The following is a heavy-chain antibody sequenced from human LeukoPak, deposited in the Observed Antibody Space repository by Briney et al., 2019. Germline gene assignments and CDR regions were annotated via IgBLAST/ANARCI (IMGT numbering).Heavy chain of an antibody. CDR3: ALITGDPTEDY. D-gene: IGHD7-27*01. J-gene: IGHJ4*02. CDR1: GYTFTSYY. CDR2: INPSGGST. V-gene: IGHV1-46*01. Sequence: ASVKVSCKASGYTFTSYYMHWVRQAPGQGLEWMGIINPSGGSTSYAQKFQGRVTMTTDTSTSTVYMELSSLRSEDTAVYYCALITGDPTEDYWGQGTLVTVSS.